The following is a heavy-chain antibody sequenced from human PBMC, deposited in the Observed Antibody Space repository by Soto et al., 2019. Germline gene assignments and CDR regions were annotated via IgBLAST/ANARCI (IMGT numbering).Heavy chain of an antibody. CDR2: ISSSGSTI. V-gene: IGHV3-11*01. Sequence: GGSLGLSCAASGFTFSDYYMSWIRQAPGKGLEWVSYISSSGSTIYYADSVKGRFTISRDNAKNSLYLQMNSLRAEDTAVYYCARDRGDYSYYFDYWGQGTLVTVSS. J-gene: IGHJ4*02. CDR3: ARDRGDYSYYFDY. D-gene: IGHD4-4*01. CDR1: GFTFSDYY.